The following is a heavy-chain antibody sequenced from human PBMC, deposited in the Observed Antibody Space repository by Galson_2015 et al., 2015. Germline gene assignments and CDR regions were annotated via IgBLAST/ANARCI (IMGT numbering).Heavy chain of an antibody. J-gene: IGHJ4*02. CDR1: GGSISIGNYY. CDR2: IYNSGST. CDR3: ARDSGSYWGDSLDY. V-gene: IGHV4-31*03. Sequence: TLSLTCTVSGGSISIGNYYWSWIRQHPGKGLEWIGYIYNSGSTYYNPSLKSRVTISADTSKNQFSLKLSSVTAADTAVYYCARDSGSYWGDSLDYWGQGTLVTVSS. D-gene: IGHD1-26*01.